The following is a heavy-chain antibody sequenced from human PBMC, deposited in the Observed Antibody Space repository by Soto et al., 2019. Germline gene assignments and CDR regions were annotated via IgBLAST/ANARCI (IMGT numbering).Heavy chain of an antibody. D-gene: IGHD2-21*01. CDR2: IWYDGTAT. J-gene: IGHJ5*02. CDR3: ARNVVSSGSSRWFDT. V-gene: IGHV3-33*01. Sequence: QVQLVESGGGVVQPGRSLTLSCVASGFTLSNYGMHWVRQAPGKGLEWVAVIWYDGTATYSADSVKGRFSISRDNAKNELSLQLSSLRAEDTAVYYCARNVVSSGSSRWFDTWGQGTLVTVSS. CDR1: GFTLSNYG.